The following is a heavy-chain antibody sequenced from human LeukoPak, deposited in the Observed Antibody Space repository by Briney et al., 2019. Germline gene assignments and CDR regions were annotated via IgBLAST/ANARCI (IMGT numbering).Heavy chain of an antibody. CDR3: ANSGYXXGXRDY. V-gene: IGHV3-23*01. Sequence: GGSLRLSCAASGFTFSSYAMSWVRQAPGKGLEWVSAISGSGGSTYYADSVKGRFTISRDNSKNTLYLQMNSLRAEDTAVYYCANSGYXXGXRDYWGQGTLVTVSS. D-gene: IGHD5-18*01. J-gene: IGHJ4*02. CDR2: ISGSGGST. CDR1: GFTFSSYA.